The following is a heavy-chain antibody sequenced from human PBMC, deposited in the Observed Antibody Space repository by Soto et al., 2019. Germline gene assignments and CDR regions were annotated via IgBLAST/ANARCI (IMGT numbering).Heavy chain of an antibody. CDR1: GFTFRNYW. D-gene: IGHD3-16*01. V-gene: IGHV3-74*01. J-gene: IGHJ6*02. CDR3: ASNYAYAEGYYFYGIDV. Sequence: PGGSLRLSCAASGFTFRNYWMHWVRQAPGKGLVWVSRANSDGDTTYYADSVKGRFTISRDNAKNTLHLQMKSLGAEDTAVYYCASNYAYAEGYYFYGIDVWGQGTTVTVS. CDR2: ANSDGDTT.